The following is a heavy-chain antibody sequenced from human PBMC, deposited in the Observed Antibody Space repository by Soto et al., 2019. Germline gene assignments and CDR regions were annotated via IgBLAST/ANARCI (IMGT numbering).Heavy chain of an antibody. J-gene: IGHJ6*03. CDR3: ARGWLATGGSLSYMDV. CDR1: GFTFSSYD. Sequence: GGSLRLSCAASGFTFSSYDMHWVRQAAGKGLEWVSGIGSAGDTYYQGSVKGRFTISRENAKNSLYLRMNSLRAGDTALYYCARGWLATGGSLSYMDVWGKGTTVTVSS. D-gene: IGHD6-13*01. V-gene: IGHV3-13*01. CDR2: IGSAGDT.